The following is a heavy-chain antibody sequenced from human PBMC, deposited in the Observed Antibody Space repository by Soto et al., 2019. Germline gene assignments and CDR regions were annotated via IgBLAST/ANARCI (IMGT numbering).Heavy chain of an antibody. CDR3: ARESYYDFWSGYYRSPWANGMDV. CDR2: ISSSGSTI. Sequence: AGGSLRLSCAASGFTFSSYEMNWVRQAPGKGLEWVSYISSSGSTIYYADSVKGRFTISRDNAKNSLYLQMNSLRAEDTAVYYCARESYYDFWSGYYRSPWANGMDVWGQGTTVTVSS. D-gene: IGHD3-3*01. J-gene: IGHJ6*02. CDR1: GFTFSSYE. V-gene: IGHV3-48*03.